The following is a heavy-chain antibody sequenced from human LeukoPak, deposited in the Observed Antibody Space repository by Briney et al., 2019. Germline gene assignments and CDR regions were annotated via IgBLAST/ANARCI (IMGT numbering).Heavy chain of an antibody. V-gene: IGHV3-53*01. CDR1: GFPVSSNY. CDR3: ARGAVTGDFDY. J-gene: IGHJ4*02. CDR2: IYSSVST. D-gene: IGHD2-21*02. Sequence: PGGSLRLSCAASGFPVSSNYMNWVRQAPGKGLEWVSVIYSSVSTSYADSVKGRFTIARDNSKNTLYLQMNSLRAEDTAVYYCARGAVTGDFDYWGQGTLVTVSS.